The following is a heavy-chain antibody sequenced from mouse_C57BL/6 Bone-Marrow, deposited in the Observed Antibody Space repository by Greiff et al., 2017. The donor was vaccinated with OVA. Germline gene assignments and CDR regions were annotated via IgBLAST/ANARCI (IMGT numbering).Heavy chain of an antibody. CDR2: ISYDGSN. CDR3: ARDGNGDY. CDR1: GYSITSGYY. Sequence: EESGPGLVKPSQSLSLTCSVTGYSITSGYYWNWIRQFPGNKLEWMGYISYDGSNNYNPSLKNRISITRDTSKNQFFLKLNSVTTEDTATYYCARDGNGDYWGQGTTLTVSS. J-gene: IGHJ2*01. D-gene: IGHD2-1*01. V-gene: IGHV3-6*01.